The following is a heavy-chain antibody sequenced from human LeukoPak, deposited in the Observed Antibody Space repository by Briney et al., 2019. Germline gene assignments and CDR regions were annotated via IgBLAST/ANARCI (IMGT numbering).Heavy chain of an antibody. CDR3: AKRDFCTSSSCYVAAAGTYYFDY. CDR1: GFTFSNYG. D-gene: IGHD2-2*01. Sequence: GGSLRLSCAASGFTFSNYGMHWVRQAPGKGLEWVAVISYDGSNTYYAESVKGRFTISRDNFKNTLYLQMNSLSAEDTAVYYCAKRDFCTSSSCYVAAAGTYYFDYWGQGTLVTVSS. J-gene: IGHJ4*02. V-gene: IGHV3-30*18. CDR2: ISYDGSNT.